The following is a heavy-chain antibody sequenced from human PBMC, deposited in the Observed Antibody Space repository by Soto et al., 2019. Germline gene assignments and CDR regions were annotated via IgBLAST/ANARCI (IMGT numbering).Heavy chain of an antibody. V-gene: IGHV1-18*01. CDR2: ISTDNGNT. J-gene: IGHJ4*02. Sequence: ASVKVSCKASGYTFTSNGINWVRQAPGQRHKRIRWISTDNGNTNYAQKLQGRVTMTTDTSTNTAYMELRSLRSDDTAVYYFARTGWDIVVVPAANYFDYWGQGTLVTVSS. CDR3: ARTGWDIVVVPAANYFDY. CDR1: GYTFTSNG. D-gene: IGHD2-2*01.